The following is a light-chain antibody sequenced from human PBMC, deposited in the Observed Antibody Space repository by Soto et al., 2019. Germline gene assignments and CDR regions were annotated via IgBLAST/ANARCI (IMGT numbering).Light chain of an antibody. V-gene: IGKV1D-12*01. J-gene: IGKJ3*01. CDR2: TAT. CDR3: QQSYNSPPA. Sequence: DIQMTQSPSSVSASVGDRVTITCRASQDVSFWLAWYQQKPGQAPKLLVYTATTLQTGVPSRFSGSGSGTHFTLTINGLQPEDFATYYCQQSYNSPPAFGSGTRVEIK. CDR1: QDVSFW.